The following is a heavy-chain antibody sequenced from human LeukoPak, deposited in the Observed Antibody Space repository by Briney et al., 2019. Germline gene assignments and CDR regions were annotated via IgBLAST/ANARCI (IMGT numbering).Heavy chain of an antibody. J-gene: IGHJ4*02. Sequence: SETLSLTCTVSGGSISSSSYYWGWIRQPPGKGLEWIGSIYYSGSTYYNPSLKSQITISVDTSKNQFSLKLSSVTAADTAVYYCARESGANGIYYFDYWGQGTLVIVSS. CDR3: ARESGANGIYYFDY. CDR1: GGSISSSSYY. D-gene: IGHD4/OR15-4a*01. CDR2: IYYSGST. V-gene: IGHV4-39*07.